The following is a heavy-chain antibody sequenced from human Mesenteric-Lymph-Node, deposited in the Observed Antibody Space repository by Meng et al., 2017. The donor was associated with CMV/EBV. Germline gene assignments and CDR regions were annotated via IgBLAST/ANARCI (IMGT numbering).Heavy chain of an antibody. V-gene: IGHV4-61*01. CDR3: ARVKGRTGYFDS. D-gene: IGHD3-10*01. CDR2: IYYSGST. CDR1: GGSVSSGSSY. J-gene: IGHJ4*02. Sequence: VSGGSVSSGSSYWSWVRQPPGKGLEWIGHIYYSGSTDNNPSLTSRVTILVDTSKNQFSLNLNSVTAADTAVYYCARVKGRTGYFDSWGQGTLVTVSS.